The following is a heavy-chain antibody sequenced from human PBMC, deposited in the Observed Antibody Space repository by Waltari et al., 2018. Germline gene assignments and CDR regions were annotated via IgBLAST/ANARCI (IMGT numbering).Heavy chain of an antibody. J-gene: IGHJ4*02. Sequence: QVQLVQSGAEVKKPGASVKVSCKASGYTFTSYGIRRVRQAPGQGIEWMGWISAYNGNTNYAQKLQGRVTMTTDTSTSTAYMELRSLRSDDTAVYYCARDWSGGIAVAGNVDYWGQGTLVTVSS. CDR1: GYTFTSYG. CDR2: ISAYNGNT. CDR3: ARDWSGGIAVAGNVDY. D-gene: IGHD6-19*01. V-gene: IGHV1-18*01.